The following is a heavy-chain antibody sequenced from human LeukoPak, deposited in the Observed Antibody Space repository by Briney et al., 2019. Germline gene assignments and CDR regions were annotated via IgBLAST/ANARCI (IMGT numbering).Heavy chain of an antibody. CDR3: ANNYDFWSGPAPDY. CDR1: GFTFSSYA. Sequence: GGSLRLSCAASGFTFSSYAMSWVRQAPGKGLEWVSAISGSGGSTYCADSVKGRFTISRDNSKNTLYLQMNSLRAEDTAVYYCANNYDFWSGPAPDYWGQGTLVTVSS. CDR2: ISGSGGST. D-gene: IGHD3-3*01. V-gene: IGHV3-23*01. J-gene: IGHJ4*02.